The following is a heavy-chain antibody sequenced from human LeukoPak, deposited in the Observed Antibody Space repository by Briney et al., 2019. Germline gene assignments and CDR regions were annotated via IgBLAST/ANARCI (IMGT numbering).Heavy chain of an antibody. J-gene: IGHJ4*02. Sequence: GGSLRLSCVASGFTFSNYAMSWVRQAPEKGLDRASVISGSAHKIRYADSVKGRFTISRDNSENTVYLQMNNLRAEDTALYYCAGRVTGYSSGYVYWGQGTLVTVSS. CDR1: GFTFSNYA. CDR2: ISGSAHKI. D-gene: IGHD5-18*01. CDR3: AGRVTGYSSGYVY. V-gene: IGHV3-23*01.